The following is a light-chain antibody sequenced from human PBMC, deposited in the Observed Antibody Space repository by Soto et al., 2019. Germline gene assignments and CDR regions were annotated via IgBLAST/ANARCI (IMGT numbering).Light chain of an antibody. V-gene: IGKV1-39*01. Sequence: DIQMTQSPSSLSASVGDRITITCRASQSISHFLNWYQQKPGKAPTLLIYSASSLQSGVPSRFSGSGSGTDFTLTISSLQPEDSATYYCQESFGIPLTFGQGTRLEIK. CDR1: QSISHF. J-gene: IGKJ5*01. CDR3: QESFGIPLT. CDR2: SAS.